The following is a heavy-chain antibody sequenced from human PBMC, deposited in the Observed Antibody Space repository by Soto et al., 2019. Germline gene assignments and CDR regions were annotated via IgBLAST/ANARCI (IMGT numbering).Heavy chain of an antibody. CDR2: ISAYNGNT. V-gene: IGHV1-18*01. CDR1: GYTFTSYG. J-gene: IGHJ3*02. Sequence: ASVKVSCKASGYTFTSYGISWVRQAPGQGLEWMGWISAYNGNTNYAQKLQGRVTMTTDTSTSTAYMELRSLRSDDTAVYYCARLVTYYDFWSSSGPPRKAFDIWGQGTMVTVS. CDR3: ARLVTYYDFWSSSGPPRKAFDI. D-gene: IGHD3-3*01.